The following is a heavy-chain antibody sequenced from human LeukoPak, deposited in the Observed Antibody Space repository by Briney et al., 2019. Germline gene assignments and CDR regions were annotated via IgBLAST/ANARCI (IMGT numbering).Heavy chain of an antibody. CDR1: GYTFTSYG. CDR2: ISAYNGNT. D-gene: IGHD6-13*01. Sequence: ASVKVSCKASGYTFTSYGISWVRQAPGQGLESMGWISAYNGNTNYAQKLQGRVTMTTDTSTSTAYMELRSLRSDDTAVYYCARVKGLGGIAARTYYYYYYMDVWGKGTTVTVSS. V-gene: IGHV1-18*01. CDR3: ARVKGLGGIAARTYYYYYYMDV. J-gene: IGHJ6*03.